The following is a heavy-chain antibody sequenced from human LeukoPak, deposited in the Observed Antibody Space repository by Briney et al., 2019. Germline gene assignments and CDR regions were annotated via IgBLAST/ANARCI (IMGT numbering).Heavy chain of an antibody. D-gene: IGHD6-19*01. V-gene: IGHV4-39*01. CDR1: GGSIRSSSYY. J-gene: IGHJ4*02. CDR3: ARLRSGFYFDS. CDR2: IFYSGST. Sequence: SETLSLTCTVPGGSIRSSSYYWGWIRQPPGKGLEWLANIFYSGSTFYNPSLKSRVTISVDTSQNQFSLKLSSVTAADTAVYYCARLRSGFYFDSWGQGTLVTVSS.